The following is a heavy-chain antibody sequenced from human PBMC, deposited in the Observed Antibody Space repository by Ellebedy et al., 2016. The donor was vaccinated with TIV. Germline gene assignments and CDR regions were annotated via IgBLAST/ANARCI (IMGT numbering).Heavy chain of an antibody. J-gene: IGHJ4*02. D-gene: IGHD1-26*01. V-gene: IGHV3-15*01. CDR2: FKTKTEGVTT. Sequence: GESLKISXAASGFSFSREWMSWVRQAPGKGLEWVGRFKTKTEGVTTDYAAPVKGRFTISRDDSKNTQYLEMNSLRAEDTAVYYCATESGTYFSYWGQGTLVTVSS. CDR1: GFSFSREW. CDR3: ATESGTYFSY.